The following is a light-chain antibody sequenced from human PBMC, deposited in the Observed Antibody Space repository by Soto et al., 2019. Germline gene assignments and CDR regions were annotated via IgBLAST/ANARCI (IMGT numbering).Light chain of an antibody. CDR2: DAS. CDR1: QSVSSW. J-gene: IGKJ1*01. Sequence: DIQMTQSPSTLSASVGDRVTITCRVSQSVSSWLAWYQQKPGKAPKLLIYDASTLESGVPSRFSGSGSGTEFTLTITSLQPDDFATYYCQQFHSYSPTFGQGTKVDIK. CDR3: QQFHSYSPT. V-gene: IGKV1-5*01.